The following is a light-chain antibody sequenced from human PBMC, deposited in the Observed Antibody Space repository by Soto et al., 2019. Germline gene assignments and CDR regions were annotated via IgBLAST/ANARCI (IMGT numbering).Light chain of an antibody. Sequence: IAMTQSPVTLSVSPGERVTLSCRASETVRTNLAWFQQKPGQTPRLLIFGASTRATGIPTRFTGSGSETEYTLTINSLQSEDLGAYYCQQYYNWTAYTFGQGTKLEI. CDR3: QQYYNWTAYT. CDR2: GAS. CDR1: ETVRTN. J-gene: IGKJ2*01. V-gene: IGKV3-15*01.